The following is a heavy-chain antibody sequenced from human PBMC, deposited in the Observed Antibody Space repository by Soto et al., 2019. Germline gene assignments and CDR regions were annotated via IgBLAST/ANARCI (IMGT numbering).Heavy chain of an antibody. V-gene: IGHV1-18*01. CDR3: AVVASTHHLKYLLDY. J-gene: IGHJ4*02. CDR1: GYTFTSYG. Sequence: ASVKVSCKASGYTFTSYGISWVRQAPGQGLEWMGWISAYNGNTNYAQKLQGRVTMTTDTSTSTAYMELRSLRSDDTAVYYCAVVASTHHLKYLLDYWGQGTLVTVSA. CDR2: ISAYNGNT. D-gene: IGHD3-3*02.